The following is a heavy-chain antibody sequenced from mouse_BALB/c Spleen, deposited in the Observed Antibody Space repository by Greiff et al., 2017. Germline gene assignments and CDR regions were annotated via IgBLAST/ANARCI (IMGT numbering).Heavy chain of an antibody. CDR2: ISSGSSTI. Sequence: EVHLVESGGGLVQPGGSRKLSCAASGFTFSSFGMHWVRQAPEKGLEWVAYISSGSSTIYYADTVKDRFTISRDNPKNTLFLQMTSLRSEDTAMYYCARMDDYAMDYWGQGTSVTVSS. D-gene: IGHD2-3*01. J-gene: IGHJ4*01. CDR1: GFTFSSFG. CDR3: ARMDDYAMDY. V-gene: IGHV5-17*02.